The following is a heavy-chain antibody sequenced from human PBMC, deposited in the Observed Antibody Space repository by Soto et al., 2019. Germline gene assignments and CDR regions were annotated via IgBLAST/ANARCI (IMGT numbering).Heavy chain of an antibody. CDR3: ARVIPEVYYYSMDV. J-gene: IGHJ6*03. Sequence: QVQLQQWGAGLLKPSETLSLTCAVYGGSFSGYYWSWIRQPPGKGLEWVGEMNHSGSTNYNPSLTRRVTISVDTSTNKFPLKLRSVSAADTAVYYCARVIPEVYYYSMDVWGKGTTVTVSS. CDR1: GGSFSGYY. D-gene: IGHD2-21*01. V-gene: IGHV4-34*01. CDR2: MNHSGST.